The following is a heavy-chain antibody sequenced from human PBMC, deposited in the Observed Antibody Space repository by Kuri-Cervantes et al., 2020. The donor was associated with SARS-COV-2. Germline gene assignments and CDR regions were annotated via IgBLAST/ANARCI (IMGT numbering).Heavy chain of an antibody. CDR1: GYTFTSYG. Sequence: ASVKVSCKASGYTFTSYGISWVRQAPGQGLEWMGWISAYNGNTNYAQKLQGRVTMTTDTSTSTAYMELRSLRSGDTAVYYCAKYDYGDSNWFDPWGQGTRVTVSS. J-gene: IGHJ5*02. D-gene: IGHD4-17*01. V-gene: IGHV1-18*01. CDR3: AKYDYGDSNWFDP. CDR2: ISAYNGNT.